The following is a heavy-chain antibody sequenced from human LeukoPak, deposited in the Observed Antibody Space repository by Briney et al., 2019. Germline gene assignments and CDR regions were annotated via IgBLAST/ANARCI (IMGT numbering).Heavy chain of an antibody. D-gene: IGHD3-9*01. CDR1: GFTFSSYS. Sequence: GGSLRLSCAASGFTFSSYSMNWVRQAPGKGLEWVSYISSSSSTIYYADSVKGRFTISRDNAKNSLYLQMNSLRAEDTAVYYCARCSGHDFDLYYYMDVWGKGTTVTVSS. V-gene: IGHV3-48*04. CDR2: ISSSSSTI. CDR3: ARCSGHDFDLYYYMDV. J-gene: IGHJ6*03.